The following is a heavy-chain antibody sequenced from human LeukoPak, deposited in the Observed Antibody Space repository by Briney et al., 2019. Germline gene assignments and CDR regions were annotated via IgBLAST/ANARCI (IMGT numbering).Heavy chain of an antibody. Sequence: ASVKVSCKASGYTFTSYGISWVRQAPGQGLEWMGWISAYNGNTNHAQKLQGRVTMTTDTSTSTAYMELRSLRSDDTAVYYCARDLGYRSGGSCCSSWDFQHWGQGTLVTVSS. D-gene: IGHD2-15*01. CDR2: ISAYNGNT. CDR3: ARDLGYRSGGSCCSSWDFQH. V-gene: IGHV1-18*01. CDR1: GYTFTSYG. J-gene: IGHJ1*01.